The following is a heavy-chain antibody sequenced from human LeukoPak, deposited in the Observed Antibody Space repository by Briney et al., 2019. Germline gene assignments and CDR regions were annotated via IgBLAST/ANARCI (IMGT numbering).Heavy chain of an antibody. CDR3: AKDLRGVQWELHY. V-gene: IGHV3-23*01. Sequence: PGGSLRLSCAASGFTFSSYAMSWVRQAPGKGLEWVSAISGSGGSTYYADSVKGRFTISRDNSKNTLYLQMTSLRAEDTAVYYCAKDLRGVQWELHYWGQGTLVTVSS. CDR1: GFTFSSYA. J-gene: IGHJ4*02. D-gene: IGHD1-26*01. CDR2: ISGSGGST.